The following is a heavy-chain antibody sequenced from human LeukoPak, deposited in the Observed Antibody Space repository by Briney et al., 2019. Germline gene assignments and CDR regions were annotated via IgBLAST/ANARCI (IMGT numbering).Heavy chain of an antibody. J-gene: IGHJ6*02. V-gene: IGHV3-53*01. CDR3: TRDKWDLWFGESTNDYGMDV. Sequence: GGFLRLSCAASGFTVSSNYMSWVRQAPGKGLEWVSSIHTNGGRTYYADSVKGRLTISRDNSKDVVYLQMNSLRVEDTAIYYCTRDKWDLWFGESTNDYGMDVWGLGTAVTVSS. CDR2: IHTNGGRT. D-gene: IGHD3-10*01. CDR1: GFTVSSNY.